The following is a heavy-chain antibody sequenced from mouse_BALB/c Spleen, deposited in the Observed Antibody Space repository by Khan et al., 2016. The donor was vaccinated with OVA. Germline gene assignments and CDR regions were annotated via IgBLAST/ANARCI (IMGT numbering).Heavy chain of an antibody. CDR2: INPYNDGT. D-gene: IGHD1-1*01. CDR3: ARDYGSSFWFAF. J-gene: IGHJ3*01. CDR1: GYTFTNYI. Sequence: VQLQQSGPELVKPGTSLKMSCRSSGYTFTNYIIHWVKQTPGQGLEWIGYINPYNDGTKYNEKFNGKATLTSDKSSITAYMELSGLTSEDSAVYYCARDYGSSFWFAFWGQGTLVTVSA. V-gene: IGHV1S136*01.